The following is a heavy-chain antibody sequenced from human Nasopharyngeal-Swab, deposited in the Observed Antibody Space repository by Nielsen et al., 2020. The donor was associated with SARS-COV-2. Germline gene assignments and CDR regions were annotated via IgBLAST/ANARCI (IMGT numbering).Heavy chain of an antibody. J-gene: IGHJ6*02. D-gene: IGHD3-10*01. CDR2: IDPSDSYT. V-gene: IGHV5-10-1*01. CDR1: GYSFTSYW. CDR3: AASRGPGSYYYGSGDQSMDV. Sequence: GESLKISCKGSGYSFTSYWISWVRQMPGKGLEWMGRIDPSDSYTNYSPSFQSHVTISADKSISTAYLQWSSLKASDTAMHYCAASRGPGSYYYGSGDQSMDVWGQGTTVTVSS.